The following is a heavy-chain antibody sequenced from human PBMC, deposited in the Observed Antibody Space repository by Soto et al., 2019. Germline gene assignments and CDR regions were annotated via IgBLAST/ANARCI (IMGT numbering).Heavy chain of an antibody. J-gene: IGHJ6*02. CDR1: GYTFTSYG. Sequence: GASVKVSCKASGYTFTSYGISWVRQAPGQGLEWMGWISAYNGNTNYAQKLQGRVTMTTDTSTSTAYMELRSLRSDDTAVYYCARFAYYGSGSLNYYYYYGMDVWGQGTTVTV. CDR3: ARFAYYGSGSLNYYYYYGMDV. V-gene: IGHV1-18*04. CDR2: ISAYNGNT. D-gene: IGHD3-10*01.